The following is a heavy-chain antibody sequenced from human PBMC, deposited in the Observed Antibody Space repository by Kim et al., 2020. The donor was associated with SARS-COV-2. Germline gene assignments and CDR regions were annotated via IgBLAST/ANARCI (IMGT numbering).Heavy chain of an antibody. Sequence: YLDSVKGRFTISRDNAKNSLYLQMNSLRVEDTAVYHCVRDGFSRTWNLDCWGQGTLVSVSS. V-gene: IGHV3-7*01. J-gene: IGHJ4*02. CDR3: VRDGFSRTWNLDC. D-gene: IGHD1-1*01.